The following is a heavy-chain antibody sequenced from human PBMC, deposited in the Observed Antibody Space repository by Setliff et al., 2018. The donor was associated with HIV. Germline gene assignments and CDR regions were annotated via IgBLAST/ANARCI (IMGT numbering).Heavy chain of an antibody. D-gene: IGHD3-10*01. CDR2: IIPIFGTA. CDR3: ARETYYGSGSYLPTEYYYYYMDV. CDR1: GGTFSSFA. J-gene: IGHJ6*03. Sequence: SVKVSCKASGGTFSSFAISWVRQAPGQGLEWMGGIIPIFGTANYAQEFQGRVTITTDESTTTAYMELRSLRPEGTAVYYCARETYYGSGSYLPTEYYYYYMDVWGKGTTVTVSS. V-gene: IGHV1-69*05.